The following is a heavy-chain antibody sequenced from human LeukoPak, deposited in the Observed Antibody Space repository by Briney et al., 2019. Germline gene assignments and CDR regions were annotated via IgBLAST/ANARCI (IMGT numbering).Heavy chain of an antibody. Sequence: ASVKVSCKASGYTFTSYYMHWVRQAPGQGLEWMGIINPSGGSTSYAQKFQGRVTMTRDMSTSTVYMELSSLRSEDTAVYYCARVRASYYDSSGFLDYWGQGTLVTVSS. D-gene: IGHD3-22*01. J-gene: IGHJ4*02. V-gene: IGHV1-46*01. CDR3: ARVRASYYDSSGFLDY. CDR2: INPSGGST. CDR1: GYTFTSYY.